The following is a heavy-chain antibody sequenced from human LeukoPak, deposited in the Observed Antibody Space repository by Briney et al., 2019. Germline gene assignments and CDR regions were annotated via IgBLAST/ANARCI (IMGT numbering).Heavy chain of an antibody. J-gene: IGHJ4*02. D-gene: IGHD5-18*01. CDR3: ARGKLKRGYSYGYGYFDY. V-gene: IGHV4-59*01. Sequence: SETLSLTCTASGGSISSYYWSWIRQPPGKGLEWIGYIYYSGSTNYNPSLKSRVTISVDTSKNQFSLKLSSVTAADTAVYYCARGKLKRGYSYGYGYFDYWGQGTLVTVSS. CDR2: IYYSGST. CDR1: GGSISSYY.